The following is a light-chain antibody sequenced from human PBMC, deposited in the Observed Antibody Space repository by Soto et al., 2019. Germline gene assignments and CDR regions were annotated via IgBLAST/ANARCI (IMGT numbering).Light chain of an antibody. CDR2: GAS. J-gene: IGKJ1*01. CDR1: QSVSSDY. V-gene: IGKV3-20*01. CDR3: QQYVTSTGT. Sequence: EIVLTQSPGTLSLSRGERATLSCRASQSVSSDYLAWYQQKPGQAPRLLIDGASSRATGIPDRFSGSGSGTDFTLTISSLEPEDFAVYYCQQYVTSTGTFGQGTKVEIK.